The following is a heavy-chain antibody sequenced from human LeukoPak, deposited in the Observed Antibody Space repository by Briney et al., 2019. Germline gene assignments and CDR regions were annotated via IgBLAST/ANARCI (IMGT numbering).Heavy chain of an antibody. V-gene: IGHV3-30*04. CDR1: GFTFSGYP. J-gene: IGHJ4*02. D-gene: IGHD3-22*01. Sequence: GRSLRLSFAASGFTFSGYPMHWVRQAPGKGLDWVAIISDDGGRKFYADSVKGRFTISRDNSKNTLYLQMNSLRAEDTAVYYCALGSANYDSSDFDCWGQGTLVTVSS. CDR3: ALGSANYDSSDFDC. CDR2: ISDDGGRK.